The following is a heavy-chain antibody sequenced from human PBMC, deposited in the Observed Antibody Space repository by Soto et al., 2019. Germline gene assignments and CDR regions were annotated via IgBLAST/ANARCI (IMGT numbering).Heavy chain of an antibody. V-gene: IGHV3-48*02. Sequence: EVQLVESGGDLVQPGGSLRLSCAASGFIFSDYTMTWVRQAPGRGLEFVSHISSSGDAIFYAESVKGRFTVSRDNVKISLYLQMDRLRDDDTAACFCARDHGGRTWFVGVYYCFDMDVWGQGTAVTVSS. CDR3: ARDHGGRTWFVGVYYCFDMDV. D-gene: IGHD1-26*01. CDR1: GFIFSDYT. CDR2: ISSSGDAI. J-gene: IGHJ6*02.